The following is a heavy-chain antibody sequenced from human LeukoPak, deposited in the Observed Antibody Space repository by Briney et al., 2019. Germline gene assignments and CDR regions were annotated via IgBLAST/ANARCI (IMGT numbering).Heavy chain of an antibody. J-gene: IGHJ4*02. V-gene: IGHV4-59*01. CDR1: GASLNTYY. Sequence: SETLSLTCTVSGASLNTYYWSWIRQPPGKGLEWIGYISYSGSTNYNPSLKSRVTISVDTSKNQFSLNLSSVTAADTAIYYCARATVGGLAYWGQGTLVTVSS. D-gene: IGHD1-26*01. CDR3: ARATVGGLAY. CDR2: ISYSGST.